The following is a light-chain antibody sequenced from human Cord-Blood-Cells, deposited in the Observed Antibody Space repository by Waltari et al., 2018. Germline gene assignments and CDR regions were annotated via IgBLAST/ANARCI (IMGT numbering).Light chain of an antibody. V-gene: IGLV2-23*03. CDR1: SSDVGSYLL. CDR2: EGS. CDR3: CSYAGSSTFNWV. J-gene: IGLJ3*02. Sequence: QSALTPPASVSGSPGQSITISCTGTSSDVGSYLLVSWYQQHPGKAPKLMIYEGSKRPSGVSNRFSGSKSGNTASLTISGLQAEDEADYYCCSYAGSSTFNWVFGGGTKLTVL.